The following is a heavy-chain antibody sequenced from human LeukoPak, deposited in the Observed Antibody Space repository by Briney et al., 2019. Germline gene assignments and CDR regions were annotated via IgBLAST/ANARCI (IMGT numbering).Heavy chain of an antibody. CDR3: ARGVQLWLLSRRYFDY. J-gene: IGHJ4*02. CDR2: IFHSGST. CDR1: GGSISSTTYY. V-gene: IGHV4-39*07. D-gene: IGHD5-18*01. Sequence: SETLSLTCSVSGGSISSTTYYWGWIRQPPGKGLEWLVSIFHSGSTYYNPSLRSRVTISLDTSKNQFSLRLSSVTAADTAVYYCARGVQLWLLSRRYFDYWGQGTLVTVSS.